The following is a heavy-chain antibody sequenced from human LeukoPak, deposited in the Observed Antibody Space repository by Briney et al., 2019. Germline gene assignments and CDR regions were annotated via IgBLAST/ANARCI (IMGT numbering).Heavy chain of an antibody. J-gene: IGHJ4*02. V-gene: IGHV3-23*01. CDR3: AKDKGKQYYFDY. CDR1: GFTFSSYA. CDR2: ISGSGGST. Sequence: GGSLRLSCAASGFTFSSYAMSWVRQAPGKGLEWVSAISGSGGSTYYADSVKGRFTISRENSKNTLYLQMNSLRAEDTAVYYCAKDKGKQYYFDYWGQGTLVTVSS.